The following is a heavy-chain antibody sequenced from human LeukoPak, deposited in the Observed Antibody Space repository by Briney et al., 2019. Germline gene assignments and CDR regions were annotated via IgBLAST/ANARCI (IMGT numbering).Heavy chain of an antibody. CDR2: ISGSGGST. V-gene: IGHV3-23*01. D-gene: IGHD2-2*02. CDR1: GFTFSSYA. Sequence: GGSLRLSCAASGFTFSSYAMSWVRQAPGKGREWVSAISGSGGSTYYADSVKGRFTISRDNSKNTLYLQMNSLRAEDTAVYYCAKLGCSSTSCYTAGYWGQGTLVTVSS. CDR3: AKLGCSSTSCYTAGY. J-gene: IGHJ4*02.